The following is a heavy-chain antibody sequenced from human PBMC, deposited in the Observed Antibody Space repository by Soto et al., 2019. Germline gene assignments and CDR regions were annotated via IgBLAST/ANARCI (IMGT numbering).Heavy chain of an antibody. Sequence: EVQLVESGGGLVQPGGSLRLSCAASGFTFSNSWMSWVRQAPGKGLEWVADINPVESEKYYVDSVKGRFTVSRDNAKNSLYLQMKSLRVEDTALYYCARDPAWGSLDYWGLGTLVTVSS. V-gene: IGHV3-7*01. CDR2: INPVESEK. D-gene: IGHD7-27*01. CDR3: ARDPAWGSLDY. CDR1: GFTFSNSW. J-gene: IGHJ4*02.